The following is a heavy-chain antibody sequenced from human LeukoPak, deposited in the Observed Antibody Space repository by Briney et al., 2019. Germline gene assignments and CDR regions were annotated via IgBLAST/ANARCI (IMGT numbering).Heavy chain of an antibody. V-gene: IGHV3-30*04. CDR3: ASHGGNGYFDY. Sequence: GGSLRLSCAASGFTFSSYAMHWVRQATVKGLAWVAVISYDGSNKYYADSVKGRFTISRDNSKNTLYLQMNSLRAEDTAVYYCASHGGNGYFDYWGQGTLVTVSS. J-gene: IGHJ4*02. CDR1: GFTFSSYA. CDR2: ISYDGSNK. D-gene: IGHD4-23*01.